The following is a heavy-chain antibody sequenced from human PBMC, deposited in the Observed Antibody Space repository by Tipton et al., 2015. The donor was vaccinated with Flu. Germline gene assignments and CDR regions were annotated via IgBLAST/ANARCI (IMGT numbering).Heavy chain of an antibody. CDR1: GYSISSGYY. J-gene: IGHJ4*02. D-gene: IGHD3-22*01. CDR3: ARGGGITMIVVAHY. CDR2: INHSGST. V-gene: IGHV4-38-2*02. Sequence: TLSLTCTVSGYSISSGYYWGWIRQPPGKGLEWIGEINHSGSTNYNPSLKSRVTISVDTSKNQFSLKLSSVTAADTAVYYCARGGGITMIVVAHYWGQGTLVTVSS.